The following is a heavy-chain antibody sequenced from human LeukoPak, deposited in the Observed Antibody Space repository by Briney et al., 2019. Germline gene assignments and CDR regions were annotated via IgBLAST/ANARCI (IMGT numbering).Heavy chain of an antibody. D-gene: IGHD3-10*01. CDR1: GGSFSGDY. J-gene: IGHJ4*02. V-gene: IGHV4-34*01. Sequence: SETLSLTCAVYGGSFSGDYWSWIRQPPGKGLEWIGEINHSGSTNYNPSLKSRVTISVDTSKNQFSLKLSSVTAADTAVYYCARGGALWFGELSRKYYFDCWGQGTLVTVSS. CDR3: ARGGALWFGELSRKYYFDC. CDR2: INHSGST.